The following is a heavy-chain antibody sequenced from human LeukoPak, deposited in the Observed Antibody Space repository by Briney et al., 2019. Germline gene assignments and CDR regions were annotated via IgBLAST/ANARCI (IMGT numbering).Heavy chain of an antibody. CDR1: GFAFSSFA. CDR3: ARAKHRGWGLDY. J-gene: IGHJ4*02. D-gene: IGHD7-27*01. Sequence: GGSLRLSCAASGFAFSSFAMHWVRQTPGKGLEWVALISYDGSYSYYADSVQGRFTISRDDSLNTRYLQMNSLTTEDTAIYYCARAKHRGWGLDYWGQGSLVAVSS. CDR2: ISYDGSYS. V-gene: IGHV3-30*04.